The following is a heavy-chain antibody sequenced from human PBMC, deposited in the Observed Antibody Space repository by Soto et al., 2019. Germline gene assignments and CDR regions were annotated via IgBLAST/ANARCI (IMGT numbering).Heavy chain of an antibody. J-gene: IGHJ4*02. CDR2: INWNGGST. Sequence: RSLRLSCAASGFTFDDYGMSWVRQAPGKGLEWVSGINWNGGSTGYADSVKGRFTISRDNAKNSLYLQMNSLRAKDTALYYCARDLGYDSSGYYSPDYWGQGTLVTVSS. V-gene: IGHV3-20*04. CDR1: GFTFDDYG. CDR3: ARDLGYDSSGYYSPDY. D-gene: IGHD3-22*01.